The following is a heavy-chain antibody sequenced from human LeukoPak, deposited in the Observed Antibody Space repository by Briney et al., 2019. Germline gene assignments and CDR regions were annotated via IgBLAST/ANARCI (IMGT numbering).Heavy chain of an antibody. Sequence: PSETLSLTCTVSGGSISSYYWSWIRQPPGKGLEWIGYIYYSGSTNYNPSLKSRVTISVDTSKNQFSLKLSSVTAADTAVYYCARWAEGDFWSGYPTVYFDYWGQGTLVTVSS. CDR2: IYYSGST. D-gene: IGHD3-3*01. CDR3: ARWAEGDFWSGYPTVYFDY. J-gene: IGHJ4*02. V-gene: IGHV4-59*01. CDR1: GGSISSYY.